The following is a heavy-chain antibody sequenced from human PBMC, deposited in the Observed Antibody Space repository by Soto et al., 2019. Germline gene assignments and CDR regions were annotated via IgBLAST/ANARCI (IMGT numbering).Heavy chain of an antibody. D-gene: IGHD1-26*01. CDR1: GGSVSSDYW. Sequence: QVQLQESGPGVVKPSGTLSLTCAVSGGSVSSDYWWSCVRLPPGKGLEWIGEIYHSGRTNYNPSLNSRVTISLDKSKNQLSLILDSVTAADTAVYYCARDRPSYGRNFDYWGQGTLVTVSS. V-gene: IGHV4-4*02. J-gene: IGHJ4*02. CDR3: ARDRPSYGRNFDY. CDR2: IYHSGRT.